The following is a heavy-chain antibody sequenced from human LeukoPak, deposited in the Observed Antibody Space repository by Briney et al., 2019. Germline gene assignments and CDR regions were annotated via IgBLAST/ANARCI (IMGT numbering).Heavy chain of an antibody. Sequence: GGSLRLSCAASGFTFSSYAMHWVRQAPGKGLEWVAVISYDGSNKYYADSVKGRFTISRDNSKNTLYLQMNSLRAEDTAVYYCARGASGPWSPFDYWGQGTLVTVSS. CDR2: ISYDGSNK. V-gene: IGHV3-30-3*01. CDR3: ARGASGPWSPFDY. J-gene: IGHJ4*02. D-gene: IGHD3-3*01. CDR1: GFTFSSYA.